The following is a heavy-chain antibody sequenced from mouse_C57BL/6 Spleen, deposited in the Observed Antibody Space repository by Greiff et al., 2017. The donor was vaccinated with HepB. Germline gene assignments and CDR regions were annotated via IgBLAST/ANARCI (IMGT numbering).Heavy chain of an antibody. CDR3: ARWGYSNYYAMDY. V-gene: IGHV1-61*01. CDR1: GYTFTSYW. J-gene: IGHJ4*01. D-gene: IGHD2-5*01. CDR2: IYPSDSET. Sequence: QVQLQQPGAELVRPGSSVKLSCKASGYTFTSYWMDWVKQRPGQGLEWIGNIYPSDSETHYNQKFKDKATLTVDKSSSTAYMQLSSLTSEDSAVYYCARWGYSNYYAMDYWGQGTSVTVSS.